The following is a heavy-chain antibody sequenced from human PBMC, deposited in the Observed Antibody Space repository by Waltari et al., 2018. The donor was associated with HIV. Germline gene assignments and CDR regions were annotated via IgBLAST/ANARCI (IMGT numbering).Heavy chain of an antibody. J-gene: IGHJ4*02. CDR2: IYYTGST. Sequence: QVHLQESGPGLVKASATLSLTCRVPGGPIRGDSWSWIRQPPGKGLEWIGYIYYTGSTNYNPSLKSRITMSLSPSKTQFSLKVNSVTSADTGVYYCAKESWAHSSGWQFDYWGPGILVTVSS. D-gene: IGHD6-19*01. V-gene: IGHV4-59*01. CDR1: GGPIRGDS. CDR3: AKESWAHSSGWQFDY.